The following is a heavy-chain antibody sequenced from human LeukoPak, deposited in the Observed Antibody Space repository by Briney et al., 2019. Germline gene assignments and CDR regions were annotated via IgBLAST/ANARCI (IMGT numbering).Heavy chain of an antibody. Sequence: GRSLRLSCAASGFTFDDYAMHWVRQAPGKGLEWVSGISWNSGSIGYADSVKGRFTISRDNAKNSLYLQMNSLRAEDTAVYYCARDLSGSYVFDYWGQGTLVTVSS. V-gene: IGHV3-9*01. CDR3: ARDLSGSYVFDY. CDR1: GFTFDDYA. D-gene: IGHD1-26*01. CDR2: ISWNSGSI. J-gene: IGHJ4*02.